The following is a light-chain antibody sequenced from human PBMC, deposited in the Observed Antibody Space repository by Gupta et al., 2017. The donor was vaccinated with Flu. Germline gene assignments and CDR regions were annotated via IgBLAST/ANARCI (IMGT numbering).Light chain of an antibody. CDR3: QQYNSYWS. Sequence: SPSSLAASVGERVTITCRVSQSVSSNLTWYQQKPGKAPTMLIYKASNLENGVPSRFSASGSGTEFTLTISSLQPDDFATYYCQQYNSYWSFGQGTKVEIK. CDR1: QSVSSN. J-gene: IGKJ1*01. CDR2: KAS. V-gene: IGKV1-5*03.